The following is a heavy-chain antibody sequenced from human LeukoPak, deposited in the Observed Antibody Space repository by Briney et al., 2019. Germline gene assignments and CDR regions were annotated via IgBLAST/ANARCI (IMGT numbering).Heavy chain of an antibody. V-gene: IGHV5-51*01. Sequence: GESLKISCKGSGYSFTSYWIGWVRQMPGKGLEWMGIIYPGDSDTRYSPSFQGQVTISADKSISTAYLQWSSLKASDTAMYYCARHSHYYDFWSGYPLDYWGQGTLVTVSS. CDR3: ARHSHYYDFWSGYPLDY. J-gene: IGHJ4*02. CDR1: GYSFTSYW. D-gene: IGHD3-3*01. CDR2: IYPGDSDT.